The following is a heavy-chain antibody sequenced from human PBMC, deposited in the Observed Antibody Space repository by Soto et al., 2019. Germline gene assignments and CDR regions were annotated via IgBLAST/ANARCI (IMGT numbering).Heavy chain of an antibody. D-gene: IGHD4-17*01. J-gene: IGHJ4*02. V-gene: IGHV3-23*01. CDR3: ALNTVTTYKPDY. CDR1: GFIFSTYA. CDR2: IDGSGGTT. Sequence: EVQLLESGGGLVQPGESLRLSCAASGFIFSTYAMTWVRQAPGKGPEWVSTIDGSGGTTYYADSVQGRFTISRDNSKNTRYRQVNSLTSDDTAVYYCALNTVTTYKPDYWGQGTLVAVSS.